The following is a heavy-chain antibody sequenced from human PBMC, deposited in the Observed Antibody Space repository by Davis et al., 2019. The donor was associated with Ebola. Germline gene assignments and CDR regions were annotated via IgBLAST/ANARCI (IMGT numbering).Heavy chain of an antibody. J-gene: IGHJ5*02. CDR1: GYTFTSYG. Sequence: ASVKVSCKASGYTFTSYGISWVRQAPGQGLEWMGWISAYNGNTNYAQKLQGRVTMTTDTSTSTAYMELRSLRSDDTAVYYCARDRSPITIFGVANNWFDPWGQGTLVTVSS. V-gene: IGHV1-18*04. CDR3: ARDRSPITIFGVANNWFDP. D-gene: IGHD3-3*01. CDR2: ISAYNGNT.